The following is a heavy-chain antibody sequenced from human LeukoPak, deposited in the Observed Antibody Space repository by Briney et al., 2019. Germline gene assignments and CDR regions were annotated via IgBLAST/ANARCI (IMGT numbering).Heavy chain of an antibody. V-gene: IGHV1-69*13. CDR2: IIPIFGTA. Sequence: ASVKVSCKASGGTFSSYAISWVRQAPGQGLEWMGGIIPIFGTANYAQEFQGRVTITADESTSTAYMELSSLRFEDTAVYYCARVRGYDFWSGYYSPSYYFDYWGQGTLVTVSS. CDR3: ARVRGYDFWSGYYSPSYYFDY. J-gene: IGHJ4*02. CDR1: GGTFSSYA. D-gene: IGHD3-3*01.